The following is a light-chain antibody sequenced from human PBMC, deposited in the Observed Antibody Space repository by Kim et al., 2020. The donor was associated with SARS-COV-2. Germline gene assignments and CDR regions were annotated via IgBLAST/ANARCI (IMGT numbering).Light chain of an antibody. CDR1: QSISNW. V-gene: IGKV1-5*03. Sequence: DIQMTQSPSTLSASVGDRVTITCRASQSISNWLAWYQQKPGKAPKLLIYRASSLQTGVPSRFSGSGSGTEFTLTISGLQPDDFATYYCQQYYSYSWTFGQGTKVDI. CDR3: QQYYSYSWT. CDR2: RAS. J-gene: IGKJ1*01.